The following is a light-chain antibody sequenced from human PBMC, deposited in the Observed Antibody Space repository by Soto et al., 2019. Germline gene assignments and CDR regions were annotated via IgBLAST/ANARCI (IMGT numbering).Light chain of an antibody. Sequence: QSALAQPASVSGSPGQSITISCTGTSDDVGAYNSVSWYQQLPHKAPQVILYKGTQRPSGVSSRFSGSTSGNAASLTISGLQADDEADYFCCSSAPESTHVFGTGTKVTV. J-gene: IGLJ1*01. CDR1: SDDVGAYNS. V-gene: IGLV2-23*01. CDR3: CSSAPESTHV. CDR2: KGT.